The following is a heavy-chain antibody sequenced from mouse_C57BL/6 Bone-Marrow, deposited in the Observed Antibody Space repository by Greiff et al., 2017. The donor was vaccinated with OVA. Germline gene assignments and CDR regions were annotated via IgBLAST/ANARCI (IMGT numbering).Heavy chain of an antibody. V-gene: IGHV1-81*01. J-gene: IGHJ2*01. CDR2: IYPRSGNT. CDR1: GYTFTSYG. Sequence: QVQLQQSGAELARPGASVKLSCKASGYTFTSYGISWVKQRTGQGLEWIGEIYPRSGNTYYNEKFKGKATLTADNSSSTAYMELRSLTSEDSAVYFCARGGTLWHFDYWGQGTTLTVSS. CDR3: ARGGTLWHFDY. D-gene: IGHD1-1*02.